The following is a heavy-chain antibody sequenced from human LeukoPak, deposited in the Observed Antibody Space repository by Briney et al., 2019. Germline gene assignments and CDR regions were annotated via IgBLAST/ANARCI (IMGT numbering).Heavy chain of an antibody. Sequence: GGSLRLSCAASGFTFSSYSMNWVRQAPGKGREWVSYISSSSSTIYYADSVKGRFTISRDNAKNSLYLQMNSLRAEDTAVYYCVRDASSTQTSGSLFDPWGQGTLVTVSS. CDR1: GFTFSSYS. CDR3: VRDASSTQTSGSLFDP. CDR2: ISSSSSTI. J-gene: IGHJ5*02. V-gene: IGHV3-48*01. D-gene: IGHD2-2*01.